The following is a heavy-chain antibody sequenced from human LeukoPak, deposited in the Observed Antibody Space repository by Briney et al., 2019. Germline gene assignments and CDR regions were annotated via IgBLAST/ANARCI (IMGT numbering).Heavy chain of an antibody. J-gene: IGHJ3*02. CDR2: INPNSGGT. V-gene: IGHV1-2*06. D-gene: IGHD5-18*01. Sequence: GASVKVSCKASRYTFTGYYMHWVRQAPGQGLEWMGRINPNSGGTNYAQKFQGRVTMTRDTSISTAYMELSRLRSDDTAVYYCARGSGYSYGYHDAFDIWGQGTMVTVSS. CDR1: RYTFTGYY. CDR3: ARGSGYSYGYHDAFDI.